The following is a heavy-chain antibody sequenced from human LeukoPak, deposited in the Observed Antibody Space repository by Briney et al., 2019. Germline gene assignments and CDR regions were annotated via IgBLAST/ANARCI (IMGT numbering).Heavy chain of an antibody. J-gene: IGHJ4*02. CDR1: GYTFTGYY. CDR3: ARDGIGVSRAFDY. CDR2: INPNSGGT. D-gene: IGHD6-19*01. V-gene: IGHV1-2*02. Sequence: GASVKVSCKASGYTFTGYYMHWVRQAPGQGLEWMGWINPNSGGTNYAQKFQGRVTMTRDTSISTAYMELSSLRSEDTAVYYCARDGIGVSRAFDYWGQGTLVTVSS.